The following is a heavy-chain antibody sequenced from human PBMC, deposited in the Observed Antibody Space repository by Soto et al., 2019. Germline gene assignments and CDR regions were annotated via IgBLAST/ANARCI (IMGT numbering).Heavy chain of an antibody. D-gene: IGHD6-13*01. J-gene: IGHJ3*02. CDR1: GFTFGDYA. CDR2: IRSKAYGGTT. CDR3: TRDRIAAADDAFDI. V-gene: IGHV3-49*03. Sequence: GGSLRLSCTASGFTFGDYAMSWFRQAPGKGLEWVGFIRSKAYGGTTEYAASVKGRFTISRDDSKSIAYLQMNSLKTEDTAVYYCTRDRIAAADDAFDIWGQGTMVTVSS.